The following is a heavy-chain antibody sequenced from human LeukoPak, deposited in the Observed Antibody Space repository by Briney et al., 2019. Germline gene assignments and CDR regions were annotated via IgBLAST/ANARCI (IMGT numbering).Heavy chain of an antibody. J-gene: IGHJ4*02. Sequence: GGSLRLSCAASGYTFSDYWMSWVRQAPGKGLEWVANIKQDGSEKQYVDSLKGRFTISRDNAKNSLYLQMNSLRAEDTAVYYCARDGSKKLGFDYWGQGTLVTVS. CDR2: IKQDGSEK. D-gene: IGHD2-2*01. V-gene: IGHV3-7*01. CDR3: ARDGSKKLGFDY. CDR1: GYTFSDYW.